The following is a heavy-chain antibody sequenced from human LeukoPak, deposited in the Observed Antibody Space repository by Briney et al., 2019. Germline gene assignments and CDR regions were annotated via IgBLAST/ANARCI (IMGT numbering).Heavy chain of an antibody. CDR1: GGTFSSYA. CDR3: ARDSGYSGYDLRCDY. CDR2: IIPIFGTA. Sequence: SVKVSCKASGGTFSSYAISWVRQAPGQGLEWMGGIIPIFGTANHAQKFQGRVTITADESTSTAYMELSSLRSEDTAVYYCARDSGYSGYDLRCDYWGQGTLVTVSS. D-gene: IGHD5-12*01. J-gene: IGHJ4*02. V-gene: IGHV1-69*13.